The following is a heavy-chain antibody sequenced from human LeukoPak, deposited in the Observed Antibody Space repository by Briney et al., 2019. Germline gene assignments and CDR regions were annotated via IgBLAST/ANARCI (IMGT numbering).Heavy chain of an antibody. J-gene: IGHJ3*02. CDR1: GYTFSGYY. CDR3: ASGVIVLGAFDI. D-gene: IGHD3-10*01. V-gene: IGHV1-2*02. Sequence: ASVKVSCKASGYTFSGYYLHWVRQAPGQGLEWMGWINPNSGATNYPQKFQGRVTMTRDTPISTAYMELSRLRSDDTVVYYCASGVIVLGAFDIWGQGTMVTVSS. CDR2: INPNSGAT.